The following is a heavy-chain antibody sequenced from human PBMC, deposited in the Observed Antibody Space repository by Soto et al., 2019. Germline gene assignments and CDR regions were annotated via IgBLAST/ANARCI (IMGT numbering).Heavy chain of an antibody. CDR3: ASQEMATKNVDAFDI. D-gene: IGHD5-12*01. V-gene: IGHV5-51*01. CDR2: IYPGDSDT. Sequence: PGESLKNSCKGSGYSFTSYWIVWVRQMTGKGLEWMGIIYPGDSDTRYSPSFQGQVTISADKSISTAYLQWSSLKASDTAMYYCASQEMATKNVDAFDIWGQGTMVTVSS. J-gene: IGHJ3*02. CDR1: GYSFTSYW.